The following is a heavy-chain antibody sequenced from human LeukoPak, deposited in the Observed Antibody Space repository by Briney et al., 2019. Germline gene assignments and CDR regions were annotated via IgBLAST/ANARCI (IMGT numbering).Heavy chain of an antibody. CDR1: GASITSSH. Sequence: PSETLSLTCAVSGASITSSHWWSWVRQAPGKGLEWVSAISGSGGSTYYADSVKGRFTISRDNSKNTLYLQMNSLRTEDTAVYFCSASRPHYGDYYGLDVWGHGTTVTVSS. CDR3: SASRPHYGDYYGLDV. CDR2: ISGSGGST. V-gene: IGHV3-23*01. D-gene: IGHD4/OR15-4a*01. J-gene: IGHJ6*02.